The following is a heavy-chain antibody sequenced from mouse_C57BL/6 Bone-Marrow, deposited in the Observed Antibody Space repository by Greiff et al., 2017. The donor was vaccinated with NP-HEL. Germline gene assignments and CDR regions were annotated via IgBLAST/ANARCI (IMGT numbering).Heavy chain of an antibody. J-gene: IGHJ2*01. Sequence: QVQLKQSGAELVRPGTSVKLSCKASGYTFTSYWMHWVKQRPGQGLEWIGVIDPSDSYTNYNQKFKGKATLTVDTSSSTAYMQLSSLTSEDSAVYYCARRDYGSSYGDYWGQGTTLTVSS. V-gene: IGHV1-59*01. CDR2: IDPSDSYT. D-gene: IGHD1-1*01. CDR1: GYTFTSYW. CDR3: ARRDYGSSYGDY.